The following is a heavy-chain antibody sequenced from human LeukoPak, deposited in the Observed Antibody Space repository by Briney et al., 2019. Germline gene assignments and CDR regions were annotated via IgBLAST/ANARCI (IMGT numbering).Heavy chain of an antibody. Sequence: GGSLRLSCAASGFTVSSNYMSWDRQAPGKGLEWVSVIYSGGRTYYADSVKGRFTISRDNSKNTLYLQMNSLRADDTAIYYCACGTYYHQSDYWGQGTLVTVAS. J-gene: IGHJ4*02. CDR3: ACGTYYHQSDY. CDR1: GFTVSSNY. D-gene: IGHD1-26*01. V-gene: IGHV3-53*01. CDR2: IYSGGRT.